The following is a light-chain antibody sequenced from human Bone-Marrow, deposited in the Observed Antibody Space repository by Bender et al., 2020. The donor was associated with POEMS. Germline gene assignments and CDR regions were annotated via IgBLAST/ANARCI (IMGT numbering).Light chain of an antibody. J-gene: IGLJ3*02. CDR1: SSNFGNNA. CDR3: SSWDDSLNGWV. CDR2: TNN. Sequence: QSVLTQPPSASGTPGQSVTISCSGTSSNFGNNAANWYQHVPGTAPKLLIYTNNQRPSGVPYRFSASPSGTSASLAISGLHSDDEADYYCSSWDDSLNGWVFGGGTKLTVL. V-gene: IGLV1-44*01.